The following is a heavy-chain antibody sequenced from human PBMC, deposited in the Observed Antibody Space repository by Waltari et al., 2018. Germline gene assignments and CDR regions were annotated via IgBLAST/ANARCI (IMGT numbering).Heavy chain of an antibody. CDR1: GYTFTSYG. D-gene: IGHD6-19*01. V-gene: IGHV1-24*01. CDR3: ATGLGWGYHYFDY. CDR2: FDPEDGET. Sequence: QLVQSGAEVKKPGASVKVSCKASGYTFTSYGISWVRQAPGQGLEWMGGFDPEDGETIYAQKFQGRVTMTEDTSTDTAYMELSSLRSEDTAVYYCATGLGWGYHYFDYWGQGTLVTVSS. J-gene: IGHJ4*02.